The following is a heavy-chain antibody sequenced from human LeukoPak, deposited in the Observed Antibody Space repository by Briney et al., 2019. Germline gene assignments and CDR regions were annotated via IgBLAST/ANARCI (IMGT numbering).Heavy chain of an antibody. CDR1: GYTFTSYG. CDR2: ISAYNGNT. J-gene: IGHJ4*02. V-gene: IGHV1-18*01. Sequence: ASVKVSCKASGYTFTSYGISRVRQAPGQGLEWMGWISAYNGNTNYAQKLQGRVTMTTDTSTSTAYMELRSLRSDDTAVYYCARSSEQPGYFDYWGQGTLVTVSS. D-gene: IGHD5-18*01. CDR3: ARSSEQPGYFDY.